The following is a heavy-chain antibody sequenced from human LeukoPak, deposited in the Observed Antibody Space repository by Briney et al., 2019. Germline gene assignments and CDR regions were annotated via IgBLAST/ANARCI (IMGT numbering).Heavy chain of an antibody. CDR2: ISSNGGST. CDR1: GFTFSSYA. V-gene: IGHV3-64D*09. D-gene: IGHD2-2*01. Sequence: GGSLRLSCSASGFTFSSYAMHWVRQAPGKGLEYVSDISSNGGSTYYADSVKGRFTISRDNSKNTLYLQMSSLRAEDTAVYYCVKVDCTSTTCPVYYYYGMDVWGQGTTVTVSS. J-gene: IGHJ6*02. CDR3: VKVDCTSTTCPVYYYYGMDV.